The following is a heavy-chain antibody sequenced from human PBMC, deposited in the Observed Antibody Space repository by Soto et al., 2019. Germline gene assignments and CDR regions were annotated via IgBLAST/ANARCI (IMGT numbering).Heavy chain of an antibody. J-gene: IGHJ4*02. V-gene: IGHV3-74*01. CDR3: TRDPYLDC. CDR1: VFTVRNYW. CDR2: VSPDGITA. Sequence: PGGSLRLFCAVSVFTVRNYWMHWVRQAPGKGLVWVSRVSPDGITATYADSVKGRFTISRDNAKNTVYLQMNSLTAEDTAVYYCTRDPYLDCWGQGTLVTVSS.